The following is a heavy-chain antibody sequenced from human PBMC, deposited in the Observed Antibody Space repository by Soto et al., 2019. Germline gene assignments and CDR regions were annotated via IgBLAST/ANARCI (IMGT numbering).Heavy chain of an antibody. V-gene: IGHV4-31*03. Sequence: PSETLSLTCTVSGGSISSGGYYWSWIRQHPGKGLEWIGYIYYSGSTYYNPSLKSRVTISVDTSKNQFSLKLSSVTAADTAVYYWARGCSCCSCHPGYPLHDAFDIWGQGTMVTVSS. CDR2: IYYSGST. CDR3: ARGCSCCSCHPGYPLHDAFDI. CDR1: GGSISSGGYY. J-gene: IGHJ3*02. D-gene: IGHD2-15*01.